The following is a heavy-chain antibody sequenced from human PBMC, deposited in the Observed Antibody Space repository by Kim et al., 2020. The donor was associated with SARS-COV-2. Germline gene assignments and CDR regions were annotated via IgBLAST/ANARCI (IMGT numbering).Heavy chain of an antibody. CDR1: GFTFRNNG. J-gene: IGHJ6*02. V-gene: IGHV3-30*18. CDR2: ISFDGSQK. D-gene: IGHD3-3*01. Sequence: GGSLRLSCAASGFTFRNNGFYWVRQAPGKGLEWVAFISFDGSQKNYEESVKGRFTISRDDFKNTLYLQMNSLRAEDSAVYYCAKQFDYDSWSGYSFYYFGMDVWGQGTTVTVSS. CDR3: AKQFDYDSWSGYSFYYFGMDV.